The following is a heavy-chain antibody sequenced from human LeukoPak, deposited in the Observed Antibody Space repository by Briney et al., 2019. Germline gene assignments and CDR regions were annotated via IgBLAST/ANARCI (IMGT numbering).Heavy chain of an antibody. CDR3: ARESAYYYDSSGPRNAFDI. CDR1: GGTFSSYA. V-gene: IGHV1-69*06. Sequence: SVKVSCKASGGTFSSYAISWVRQAPGQGLEWMGGIIPIFGTANYAQKFQGRVTITADKSTSTAYMELSSLRSEDTAVYYCARESAYYYDSSGPRNAFDIWGQGTMVTVSS. D-gene: IGHD3-22*01. CDR2: IIPIFGTA. J-gene: IGHJ3*02.